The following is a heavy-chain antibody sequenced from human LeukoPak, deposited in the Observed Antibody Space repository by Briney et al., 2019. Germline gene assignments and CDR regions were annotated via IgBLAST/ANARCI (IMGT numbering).Heavy chain of an antibody. J-gene: IGHJ4*02. D-gene: IGHD3-10*01. Sequence: PGESLKISCKGSGYTFSSYWIGWVRQMPGKSLEWMGIIYPGDSDTRYSPSFQGQVTISADKSISTAYLQWNSLQASDTAMFYCARAWAAGSGSFYPFDYWGQGTLVTVSS. CDR1: GYTFSSYW. V-gene: IGHV5-51*01. CDR3: ARAWAAGSGSFYPFDY. CDR2: IYPGDSDT.